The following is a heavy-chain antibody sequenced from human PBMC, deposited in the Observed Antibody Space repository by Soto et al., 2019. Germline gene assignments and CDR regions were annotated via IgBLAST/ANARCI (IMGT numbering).Heavy chain of an antibody. Sequence: QVQLVQSGAEVKKPGASVKVSCKASGYTFTNYGLTWVRQAPGQGLEWMGWVSTFNDNRNYAQKLQGRVTLTTDTSTNTAYMELRSLRSDDTAVYYCAKDSSGYSLGDDAFDVWGQGTTVIVSS. V-gene: IGHV1-18*01. CDR1: GYTFTNYG. CDR2: VSTFNDNR. J-gene: IGHJ3*01. CDR3: AKDSSGYSLGDDAFDV. D-gene: IGHD3-22*01.